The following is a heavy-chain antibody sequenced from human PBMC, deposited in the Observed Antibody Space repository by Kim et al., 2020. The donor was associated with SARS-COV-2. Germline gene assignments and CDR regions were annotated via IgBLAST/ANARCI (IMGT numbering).Heavy chain of an antibody. V-gene: IGHV3-30*18. D-gene: IGHD4-17*01. Sequence: GGSLRLSCAASRFTFSSYGMHWVRQAPGKGLEWVAVISYDGSNKYYADSVKGRFTIPRDNSKNTLYLQMNSLRAEDTAVYYCAKGTSTGPTDYWGQGTLVTVSS. CDR1: RFTFSSYG. CDR2: ISYDGSNK. J-gene: IGHJ4*02. CDR3: AKGTSTGPTDY.